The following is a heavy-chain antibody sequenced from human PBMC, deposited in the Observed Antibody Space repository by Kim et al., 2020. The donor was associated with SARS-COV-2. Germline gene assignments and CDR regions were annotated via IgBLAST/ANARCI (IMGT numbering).Heavy chain of an antibody. Sequence: GGSLRLSCAASGFSFSGCAMHWVRQAPGKGLEWVAVISYDGSNKYYADSVKGRFTISRDNSKNTLYLQMNSLTGEDTALYYCARDPSSSSRGVTYYYYG. CDR2: ISYDGSNK. CDR3: ARDPSSSSRGVTYYYYG. J-gene: IGHJ6*01. V-gene: IGHV3-30-3*01. CDR1: GFSFSGCA. D-gene: IGHD2-2*01.